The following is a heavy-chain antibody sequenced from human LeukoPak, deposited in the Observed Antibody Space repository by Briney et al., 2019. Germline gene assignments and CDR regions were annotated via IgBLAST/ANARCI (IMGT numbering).Heavy chain of an antibody. CDR1: GYTFTSYY. CDR2: INPSGGST. V-gene: IGHV1-46*01. D-gene: IGHD6-13*01. J-gene: IGHJ4*02. CDR3: ARGPWQQLDPFDY. Sequence: ASVKVSCKASGYTFTSYYMHWVRQAPGQGLEWMGIINPSGGSTSYAQKFQGRVTMTRDTSTSTAYLQWSSLKASDTAMYYCARGPWQQLDPFDYWGQGTLVTVSS.